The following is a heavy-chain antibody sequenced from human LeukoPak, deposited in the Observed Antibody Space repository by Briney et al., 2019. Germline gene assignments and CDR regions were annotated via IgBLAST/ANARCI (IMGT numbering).Heavy chain of an antibody. J-gene: IGHJ6*02. CDR2: MNPNSGNT. CDR3: ARAPFGCSGGSCYSYYYYGMDV. V-gene: IGHV1-8*01. Sequence: GASVKVSCKASGYTFTSYDINWVRQATGQGLEWMGWMNPNSGNTGYAQKFQGRATMTRNTSISTAYMELSSLRSEDTAVYYCARAPFGCSGGSCYSYYYYGMDVWGQGTTVTVSS. CDR1: GYTFTSYD. D-gene: IGHD2-15*01.